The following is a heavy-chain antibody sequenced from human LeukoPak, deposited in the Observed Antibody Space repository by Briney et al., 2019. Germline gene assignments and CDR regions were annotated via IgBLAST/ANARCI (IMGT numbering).Heavy chain of an antibody. V-gene: IGHV3-23*01. CDR3: AKTCGGDCYIAFDI. J-gene: IGHJ3*02. Sequence: PGGSLRLSCAASGFTFSSYAMSWVRQAPGKGLEWVSAISGSGGSTYYADSVKGRSTISRDNSKNTLYLQMNSLKAEDTAVYYCAKTCGGDCYIAFDIWGQGTMVTVSS. CDR2: ISGSGGST. CDR1: GFTFSSYA. D-gene: IGHD2-21*02.